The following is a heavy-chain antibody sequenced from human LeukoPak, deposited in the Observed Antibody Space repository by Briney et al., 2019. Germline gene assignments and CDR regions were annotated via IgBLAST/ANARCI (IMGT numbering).Heavy chain of an antibody. V-gene: IGHV4-59*01. D-gene: IGHD5-18*01. Sequence: SETLSLTCSVSGGSISTYYWNWIRQTPGKGLEWIGHISYGNTDYNPSLKSRVTISVDTSKNQFSLKLTSVTAADTAVYYCARDKAHSYGRYFDPSGQGALVTVSS. CDR3: ARDKAHSYGRYFDP. CDR2: ISYGNT. J-gene: IGHJ5*02. CDR1: GGSISTYY.